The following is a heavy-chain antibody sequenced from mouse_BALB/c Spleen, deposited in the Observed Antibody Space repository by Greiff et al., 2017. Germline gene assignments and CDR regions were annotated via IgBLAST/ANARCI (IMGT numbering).Heavy chain of an antibody. V-gene: IGHV7-3*02. J-gene: IGHJ4*01. CDR3: ARGPLGRGAMDY. D-gene: IGHD4-1*01. CDR2: IRNKANGYTT. Sequence: DVQLQESGGGLVQPGGSLRLSCATSGFTFTDYYMSWVRQPPGKALEWLGFIRNKANGYTTEYSASVKGRFTISRDNSQSILYLQMNTLRAEDSATYYCARGPLGRGAMDYWGQGTSVTVAS. CDR1: GFTFTDYY.